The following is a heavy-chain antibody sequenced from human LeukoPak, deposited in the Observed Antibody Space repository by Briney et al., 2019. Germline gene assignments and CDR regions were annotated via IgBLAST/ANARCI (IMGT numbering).Heavy chain of an antibody. V-gene: IGHV5-51*01. Sequence: GESLKISCKGSGYSFTSYWIGWVRQMHGKGLEGMGSIYSGDSDTRYSPSFQGQVTISADKSISIDYLQWSGLKSSDTAMYYCARNPWSPHSGSSCPNFDYWGQGTLVTVSS. D-gene: IGHD6-13*01. J-gene: IGHJ4*02. CDR1: GYSFTSYW. CDR2: IYSGDSDT. CDR3: ARNPWSPHSGSSCPNFDY.